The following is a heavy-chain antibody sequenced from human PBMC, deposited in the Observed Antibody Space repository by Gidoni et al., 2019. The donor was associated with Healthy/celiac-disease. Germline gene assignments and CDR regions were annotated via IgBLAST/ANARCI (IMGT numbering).Heavy chain of an antibody. V-gene: IGHV4-4*02. CDR1: GGSISSSNW. D-gene: IGHD6-13*01. CDR3: ARGQGSSWYSYYYGMDV. Sequence: HVQLQESGPGLVKLSGTLSLTCAVSGGSISSSNWWSWVRQPPGKGLEWIGEIYHSGSTNYNPSLKSRVTISVDKSKNQFSLKLSSVTAADTAVYYCARGQGSSWYSYYYGMDVWGQGTTVTVSS. CDR2: IYHSGST. J-gene: IGHJ6*02.